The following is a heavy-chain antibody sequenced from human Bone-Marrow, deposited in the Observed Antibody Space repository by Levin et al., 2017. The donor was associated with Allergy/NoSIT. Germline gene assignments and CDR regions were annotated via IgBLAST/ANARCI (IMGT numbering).Heavy chain of an antibody. V-gene: IGHV3-23*01. CDR3: AKVNPRMAPHLLGGMDG. Sequence: GESLKISCAASGFTFSSYAMSWVRQAPGKGLEWVSAISGSGGSTYYADSVKGRFTISRDNSKNTLYLQMNSLRAEDTAVYYCAKVNPRMAPHLLGGMDGWGQGTTVTVSS. CDR2: ISGSGGST. CDR1: GFTFSSYA. D-gene: IGHD5-24*01. J-gene: IGHJ6*02.